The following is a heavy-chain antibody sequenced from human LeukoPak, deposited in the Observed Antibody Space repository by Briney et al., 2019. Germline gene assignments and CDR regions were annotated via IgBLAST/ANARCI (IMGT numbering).Heavy chain of an antibody. Sequence: SETLSLTCTVSGGSISSYYWSWIRQPPGKGLEWIGYIYYSGSTKYNPSLKSRVTISVDTSKNQFSLKLSSVTAADTAVYYCARDERSRYYYMDVWGKGTTVTVSS. CDR3: ARDERSRYYYMDV. CDR2: IYYSGST. V-gene: IGHV4-59*01. J-gene: IGHJ6*03. CDR1: GGSISSYY.